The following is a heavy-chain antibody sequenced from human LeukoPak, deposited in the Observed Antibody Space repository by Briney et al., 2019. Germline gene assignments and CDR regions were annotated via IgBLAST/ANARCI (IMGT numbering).Heavy chain of an antibody. Sequence: GASLRLSCAASGFTFSSYAMSWVRQAPGKGLEWVSAISGSGGSTYYADSVKGRFTISRDNSKNTLYLQMNSLRAEDTAVYYCARDNLGYCSSTSCYGGWGQGTLVTVSS. V-gene: IGHV3-23*01. CDR1: GFTFSSYA. CDR2: ISGSGGST. J-gene: IGHJ4*02. CDR3: ARDNLGYCSSTSCYGG. D-gene: IGHD2-2*01.